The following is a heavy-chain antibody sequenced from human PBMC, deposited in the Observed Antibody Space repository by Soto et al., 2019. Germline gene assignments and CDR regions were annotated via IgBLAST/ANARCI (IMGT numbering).Heavy chain of an antibody. Sequence: QISLRESGPTLVKLTQTLTLTCSFSGFSLSTTGVGVGWIRQPPGKALEWLAVIYWDEDKSYSPSLKSRLTITKDTSKNQVVLTMTNMDPVDTATYYCAHMGYTNGYVDYWGQGTLVTVSS. D-gene: IGHD2-8*01. V-gene: IGHV2-5*02. J-gene: IGHJ4*02. CDR1: GFSLSTTGVG. CDR2: IYWDEDK. CDR3: AHMGYTNGYVDY.